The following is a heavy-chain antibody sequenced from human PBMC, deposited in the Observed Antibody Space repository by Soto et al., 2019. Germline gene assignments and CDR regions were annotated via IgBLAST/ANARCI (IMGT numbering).Heavy chain of an antibody. CDR3: TTGLGAMWPIRYAFDI. V-gene: IGHV3-15*01. J-gene: IGHJ3*02. CDR2: IKSKTDGGTT. Sequence: GGSLRLSCAASGFTFSNAWMSWVRQAPGKGLEWVGRIKSKTDGGTTDYAAPVKGRFTISRDDSKNTLYLQMNSLKTEDTAVYYCTTGLGAMWPIRYAFDIWGQGTMVTVSS. D-gene: IGHD2-2*01. CDR1: GFTFSNAW.